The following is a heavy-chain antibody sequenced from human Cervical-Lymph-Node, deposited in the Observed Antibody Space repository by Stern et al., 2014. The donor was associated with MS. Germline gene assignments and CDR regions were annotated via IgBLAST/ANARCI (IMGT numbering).Heavy chain of an antibody. V-gene: IGHV5-51*03. CDR2: IYPGDSET. CDR3: ARRGDGYKGIDY. Sequence: VQLVQSGAEVKKPGESLRISCEVSGYSFTNNWIGWVRQMPGKGLEWMGIIYPGDSETRYSPSFQSQVTILVDKSNSTAYLQWSSLKASDTAIYYCARRGDGYKGIDYWGQGTLVTVSS. CDR1: GYSFTNNW. D-gene: IGHD5-24*01. J-gene: IGHJ4*02.